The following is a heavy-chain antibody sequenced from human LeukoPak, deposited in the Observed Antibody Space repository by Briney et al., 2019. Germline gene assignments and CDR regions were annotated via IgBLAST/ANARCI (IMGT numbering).Heavy chain of an antibody. D-gene: IGHD5-18*01. J-gene: IGHJ4*02. CDR2: ISGHGDSK. CDR1: GFTFNNYA. CDR3: SKDFRDTSMFTDGYFDS. Sequence: GGSLRLSCSASGFTFNNYAMSWVRQAPGKGLEWVSGISGHGDSKYYADSVNGRFSISRDNANNTLYVQMNSQRAEDTDVYYCSKDFRDTSMFTDGYFDSWGQGTLVTVSS. V-gene: IGHV3-23*01.